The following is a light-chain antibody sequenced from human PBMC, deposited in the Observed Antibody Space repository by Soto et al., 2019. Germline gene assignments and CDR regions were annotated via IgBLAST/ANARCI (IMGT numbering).Light chain of an antibody. Sequence: EIVLTQSPATLSLSPGDRATLSCRASQSVSNFLAWYQQKPGQAPRLLIYGASSRAAGIPDRFSGSGSGTDFTLTIRRLEPDDFAVYYCQQYGSSPRTFGQGTKVDIK. V-gene: IGKV3-20*01. CDR1: QSVSNF. J-gene: IGKJ1*01. CDR3: QQYGSSPRT. CDR2: GAS.